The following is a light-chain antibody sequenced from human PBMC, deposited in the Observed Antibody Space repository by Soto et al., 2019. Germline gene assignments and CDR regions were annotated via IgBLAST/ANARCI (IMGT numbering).Light chain of an antibody. CDR2: EVS. V-gene: IGLV2-14*01. Sequence: SALTQPASVSGSPGQSITISCTGTSSDVGGYNYVSWYQQHPGKAPKLMIYEVSNRPSGVANRFSGSKSGNTASLTSSGRQAEDEADDYFSSYTSSSTRVFGGGTKLTVL. J-gene: IGLJ3*02. CDR1: SSDVGGYNY. CDR3: SSYTSSSTRV.